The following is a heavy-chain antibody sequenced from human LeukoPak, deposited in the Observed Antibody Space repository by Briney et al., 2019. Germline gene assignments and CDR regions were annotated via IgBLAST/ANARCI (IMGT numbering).Heavy chain of an antibody. V-gene: IGHV3-9*01. D-gene: IGHD6-19*01. CDR1: GFTFDDYA. CDR2: ISWNSGSI. CDR3: AAVAGTGDY. J-gene: IGHJ4*02. Sequence: PGGSLRLSCAASGFTFDDYAMQWVRQAPGKGLEWVSGISWNSGSIGYADSVKGRFTISRDNAKNSLYLQMNSLRAEDTALYYCAAVAGTGDYWGQGTLVTVSS.